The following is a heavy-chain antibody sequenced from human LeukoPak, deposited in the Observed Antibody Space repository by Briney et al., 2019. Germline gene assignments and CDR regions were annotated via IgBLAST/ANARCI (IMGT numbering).Heavy chain of an antibody. CDR2: VYYSGST. Sequence: PSETLSLTCTVSGGCISSGGYYWSWIRQHPGKGLEWIGYVYYSGSTNYNPSLKSRVTISVDTSKNQFSLKLSSVTAADTAVYYCASSYYYDSSDMFDYWGQGTLVTVSS. CDR1: GGCISSGGYY. D-gene: IGHD3-22*01. V-gene: IGHV4-61*08. CDR3: ASSYYYDSSDMFDY. J-gene: IGHJ4*02.